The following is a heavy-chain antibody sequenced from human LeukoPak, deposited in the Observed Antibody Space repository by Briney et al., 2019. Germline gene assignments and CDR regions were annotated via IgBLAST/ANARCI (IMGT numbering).Heavy chain of an antibody. CDR2: ISGGST. CDR1: GFTFSSYG. Sequence: GGSLRLSCAASGFTFSSYGMSWVRQAPGKGLEWVSSISGGSTYYADSRKGRFTISRDNSKNTLHLQMNSLRAEDTAVYYCLLIWTIVVVTYFDYWGQGTLVTVSS. CDR3: LLIWTIVVVTYFDY. J-gene: IGHJ4*02. D-gene: IGHD3-22*01. V-gene: IGHV3-38-3*01.